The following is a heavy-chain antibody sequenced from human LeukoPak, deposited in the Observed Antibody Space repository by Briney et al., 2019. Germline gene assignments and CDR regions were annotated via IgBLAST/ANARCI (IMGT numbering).Heavy chain of an antibody. V-gene: IGHV3-30*18. CDR1: GFTFSSYG. CDR3: AKDMVRGVITSFDY. CDR2: ISYDGSNK. J-gene: IGHJ4*02. D-gene: IGHD3-10*01. Sequence: PGRSLRLSCAASGFTFSSYGMHWVRQAPGKGLEWVAVISYDGSNKYYADSVKGRFTISRDNSKNTLYLQMNSLRAEDTAVYYCAKDMVRGVITSFDYWDQGTLVTVSS.